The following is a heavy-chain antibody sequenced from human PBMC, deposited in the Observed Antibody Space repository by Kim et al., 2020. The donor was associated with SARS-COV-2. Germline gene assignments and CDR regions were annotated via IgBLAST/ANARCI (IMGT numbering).Heavy chain of an antibody. Sequence: GGSLRLSCAASGFTFSSYAMHWVRQAPGKGLEYVSAISSTGGSTYYANSVKGRFSISRDNSKNTLYLQMGSLRTEDMAVYYCARPYSSSWYSPPDYWGQGTLVTVSS. D-gene: IGHD6-13*01. V-gene: IGHV3-64*01. J-gene: IGHJ4*02. CDR1: GFTFSSYA. CDR3: ARPYSSSWYSPPDY. CDR2: ISSTGGST.